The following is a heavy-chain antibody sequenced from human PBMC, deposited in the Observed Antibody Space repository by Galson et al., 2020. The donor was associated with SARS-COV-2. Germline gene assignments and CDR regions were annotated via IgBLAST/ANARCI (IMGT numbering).Heavy chain of an antibody. CDR1: GFTFNTYS. J-gene: IGHJ3*02. V-gene: IGHV3-21*01. D-gene: IGHD1-26*01. CDR3: VRDDPSLGKGAQWVEVFDI. CDR2: ITTGSSEI. Sequence: NSGGSLRLSCAASGFTFNTYSMNWVRQAPGKGLEWVSSITTGSSEIMYADSVKGRFTISRDNAKNSLYLQMNSLRAEYTAVYYCVRDDPSLGKGAQWVEVFDIWGQGTVFTVYS.